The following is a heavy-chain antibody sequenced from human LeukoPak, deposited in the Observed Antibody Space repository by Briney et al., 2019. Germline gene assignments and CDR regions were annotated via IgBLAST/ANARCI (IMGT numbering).Heavy chain of an antibody. CDR1: GGSFSGYY. V-gene: IGHV4-34*01. CDR3: ARDSGGAEAFDI. Sequence: SETLSLTCAVYGGSFSGYYWSWIRQPPGKGLEWIGEINHSGSTNYNPSLKSRVTISVDTSKNQSSLKLSSVTAADTAVYYCARDSGGAEAFDIWGQGTMVTVSS. D-gene: IGHD3-10*01. J-gene: IGHJ3*02. CDR2: INHSGST.